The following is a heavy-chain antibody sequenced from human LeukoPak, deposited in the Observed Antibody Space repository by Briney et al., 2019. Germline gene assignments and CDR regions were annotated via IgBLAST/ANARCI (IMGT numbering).Heavy chain of an antibody. V-gene: IGHV4-61*01. D-gene: IGHD6-19*01. CDR3: ARGGGSGWYDDY. J-gene: IGHJ4*02. Sequence: PSETLSLTCTLSGGSVSSGSYYWSWIRPPPGKGLEWIGYINYSGSTNYNPSLKSRVTISVDTSKKQFSLKLSSVTAADTAVYYCARGGGSGWYDDYWGQGTLVTVSS. CDR2: INYSGST. CDR1: GGSVSSGSYY.